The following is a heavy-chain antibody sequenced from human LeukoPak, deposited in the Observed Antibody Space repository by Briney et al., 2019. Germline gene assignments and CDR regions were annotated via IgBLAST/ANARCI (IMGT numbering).Heavy chain of an antibody. V-gene: IGHV4-59*01. CDR3: ARWDSSGYYYFDY. Sequence: SETLSLTCTVSGGSISTYYWSWIRQPPGKGLEWIGYIYYSGSTNYNPSLKSRVTISIDTSKSQFSLKLSSVTAADTAVYYCARWDSSGYYYFDYWGQGTLVTVSS. D-gene: IGHD3-22*01. J-gene: IGHJ4*02. CDR2: IYYSGST. CDR1: GGSISTYY.